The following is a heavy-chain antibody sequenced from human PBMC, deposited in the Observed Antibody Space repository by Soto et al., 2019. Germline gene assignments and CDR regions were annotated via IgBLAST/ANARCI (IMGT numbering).Heavy chain of an antibody. J-gene: IGHJ6*02. CDR1: GFTFSSYA. D-gene: IGHD2-15*01. CDR3: ARMGLLHGMDV. CDR2: ISYDGSNK. V-gene: IGHV3-30*09. Sequence: QVQVVESGGGVVQPGRSLRLSCAASGFTFSSYAMHWVRQAPGKGLEWVALISYDGSNKYYADSVKGRFAISRDNATNTLSLQLNSLRAEDTAVYYCARMGLLHGMDVWGQGTRVTVSS.